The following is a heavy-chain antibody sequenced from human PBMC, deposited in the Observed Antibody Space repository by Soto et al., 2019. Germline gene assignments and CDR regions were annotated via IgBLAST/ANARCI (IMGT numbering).Heavy chain of an antibody. CDR1: GFTFSSYA. Sequence: GGSLRLSCAASGFTFSSYAMSWVRQAPGKGLEWVSAISGSGGSTYYADSVKGRFTISRDNSKNTLYLQMNSLRAEDTAVYYCAKDRKRDYGSGSYPAVYDYWGQGTLVTVS. CDR2: ISGSGGST. CDR3: AKDRKRDYGSGSYPAVYDY. V-gene: IGHV3-23*01. D-gene: IGHD3-10*01. J-gene: IGHJ4*02.